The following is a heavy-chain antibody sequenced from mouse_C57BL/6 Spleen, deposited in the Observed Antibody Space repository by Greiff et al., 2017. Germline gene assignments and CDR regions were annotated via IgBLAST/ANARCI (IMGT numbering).Heavy chain of an antibody. J-gene: IGHJ3*01. Sequence: QVTLKESGPGILQPSQTLSLTCSSSGFSLSTFGMGVGWIRQPSGKGLVWLAHICWDDDKYYNPDLKSRLTISKDTSKSQVFLKIATVDTADTATYYCARIRNGYSPFAYWGQGTLVTVSA. D-gene: IGHD2-3*01. V-gene: IGHV8-8*01. CDR3: ARIRNGYSPFAY. CDR1: GFSLSTFGMG. CDR2: ICWDDDK.